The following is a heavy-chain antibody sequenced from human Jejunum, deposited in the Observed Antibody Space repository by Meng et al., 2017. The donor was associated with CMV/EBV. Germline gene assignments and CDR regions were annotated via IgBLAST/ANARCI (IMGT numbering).Heavy chain of an antibody. CDR1: GFAFSSYY. D-gene: IGHD3-16*01. CDR3: ARVGKAGGIDY. V-gene: IGHV3-21*01. CDR2: ISSSSAYI. Sequence: EVLLVETGGGLVEPGGSLRVSGAASGFAFSSYYMNWVRQAAGRGLEWVSSISSSSAYIYYADSLKDRFTVSRDNAKNSLYLQMNSLRGEDTAVYYCARVGKAGGIDYRGQGTLVTVSS. J-gene: IGHJ4*02.